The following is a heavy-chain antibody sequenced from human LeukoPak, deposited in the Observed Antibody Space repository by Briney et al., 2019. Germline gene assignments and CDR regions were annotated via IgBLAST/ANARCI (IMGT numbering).Heavy chain of an antibody. CDR1: GGSFSGYY. V-gene: IGHV4-34*01. CDR3: ARMGSGRPLDY. Sequence: SETLSLTCAVYGGSFSGYYWSWIRQPPGKGLEWIGEINHSGSTNYNPSLKSRVTISVDTSKNQFSLELSSVTAADTAVYYCARMGSGRPLDYWGQGTLVTVSS. J-gene: IGHJ4*02. CDR2: INHSGST. D-gene: IGHD6-19*01.